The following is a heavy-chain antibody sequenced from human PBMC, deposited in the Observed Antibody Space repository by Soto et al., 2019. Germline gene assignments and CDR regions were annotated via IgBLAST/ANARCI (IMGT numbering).Heavy chain of an antibody. J-gene: IGHJ4*02. Sequence: GGSLRLSCAASGFTFSSYAMHWVRQAPGKGLEWVAVISYDGSNKYYADSVKGRFTISRDNSKNTRYLQMTSLRAEYTAVYYCATFHPRAYLDYWGQGTLVTVSS. CDR2: ISYDGSNK. V-gene: IGHV3-30-3*01. CDR3: ATFHPRAYLDY. CDR1: GFTFSSYA.